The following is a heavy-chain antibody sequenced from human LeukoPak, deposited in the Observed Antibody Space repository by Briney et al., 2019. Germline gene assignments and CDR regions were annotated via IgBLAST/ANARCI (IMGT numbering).Heavy chain of an antibody. J-gene: IGHJ4*02. V-gene: IGHV3-53*01. Sequence: PGGSLRLSCAASGFTVSGNYMSWVRQAPGKGLQWVSTTYKEGNTFYADSVRGRFTLSRDNSKNTLYLQMNSLRAEDTAIYYCARESVTSGWYLYWGQGTLVTVSS. CDR3: ARESVTSGWYLY. CDR1: GFTVSGNY. CDR2: TYKEGNT. D-gene: IGHD6-19*01.